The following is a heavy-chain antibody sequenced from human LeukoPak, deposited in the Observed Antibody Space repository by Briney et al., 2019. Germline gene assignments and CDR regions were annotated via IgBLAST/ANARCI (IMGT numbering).Heavy chain of an antibody. J-gene: IGHJ4*02. D-gene: IGHD3-22*01. CDR2: IYYSGGT. V-gene: IGHV4-39*01. CDR1: GGSISSNSYY. Sequence: SETLSLTCSVSGGSISSNSYYWGWTRQPPGKGLEWMGHIYYSGGTYYNPSLKSRVTISVDTSKNQFSLKLNSVTAADTAVYYCARRDHYYDSSGYRAHFDYWGQGTLVTVSS. CDR3: ARRDHYYDSSGYRAHFDY.